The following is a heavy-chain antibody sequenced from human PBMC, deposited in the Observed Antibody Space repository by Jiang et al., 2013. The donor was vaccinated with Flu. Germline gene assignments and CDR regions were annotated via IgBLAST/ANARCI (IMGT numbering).Heavy chain of an antibody. D-gene: IGHD2-2*01. Sequence: RLSCAASGFTFSSYAMHWVRQAPGKGLEWVAVISYDGSNKYYADSVKGRFTISRDNSKNTLYLQMNSLRAEDTAVYYCARAPSYCSSTSCYYYYYGMDVWGQGTTVTVSS. CDR2: ISYDGSNK. J-gene: IGHJ6*02. CDR1: GFTFSSYA. CDR3: ARAPSYCSSTSCYYYYYGMDV. V-gene: IGHV3-30*04.